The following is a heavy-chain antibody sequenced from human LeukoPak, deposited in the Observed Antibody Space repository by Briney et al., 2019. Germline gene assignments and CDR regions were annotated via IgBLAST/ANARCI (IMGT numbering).Heavy chain of an antibody. J-gene: IGHJ4*02. V-gene: IGHV3-23*01. CDR3: AKDIVLVPSAGFDY. D-gene: IGHD2-2*01. Sequence: GVLRLSCAASGFTFSSYAMSWVRHAPGKGLEWVSTISGGGGSTYYADSVKGRFTISRDNSENTLYLQMNSLRAEDTAVYYCAKDIVLVPSAGFDYWGQGTLVTVSS. CDR2: ISGGGGST. CDR1: GFTFSSYA.